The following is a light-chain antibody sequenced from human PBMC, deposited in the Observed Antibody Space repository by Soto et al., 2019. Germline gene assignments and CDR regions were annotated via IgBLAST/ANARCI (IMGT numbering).Light chain of an antibody. CDR2: GAS. Sequence: IVLTQSPGTLSLSPGERATLSCRASQSISSSFLAWFQQKPGQAPRLLIYGASSRATGIPDRFSGSGSGTDFTLTISRLEPEDFAVYYCQQYGSSPRTFGHGTKVDIK. CDR3: QQYGSSPRT. J-gene: IGKJ1*01. V-gene: IGKV3-20*01. CDR1: QSISSSF.